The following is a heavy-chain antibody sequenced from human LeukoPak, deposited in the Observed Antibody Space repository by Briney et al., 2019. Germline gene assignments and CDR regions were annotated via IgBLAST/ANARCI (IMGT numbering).Heavy chain of an antibody. Sequence: PSGTLSLTCTVSGGSISSSSYYWGWIRQPPGKGLEWIGSIYYSGSTYYNPSLKSRVTISVDTSKNQFSLKLSSVTAADTAVYYCARGFVGFGYWGQGTLVTVSS. V-gene: IGHV4-39*07. D-gene: IGHD3-10*01. CDR2: IYYSGST. CDR1: GGSISSSSYY. CDR3: ARGFVGFGY. J-gene: IGHJ4*02.